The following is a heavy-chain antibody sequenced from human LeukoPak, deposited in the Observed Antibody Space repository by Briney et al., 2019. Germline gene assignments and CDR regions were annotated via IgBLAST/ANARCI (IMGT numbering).Heavy chain of an antibody. CDR1: GFTFSSYG. J-gene: IGHJ4*02. Sequence: PGGSLRLSCAASGFTFSSYGMHWVRQAPGKGLEWVAAISYDGSNKYYADSVKGRFTISRDNSKNTLYLQMNSLRAEDTAVYYCAKDRYYYDSSGSIYFDYWGQGTLVTVSS. D-gene: IGHD3-22*01. V-gene: IGHV3-30*18. CDR2: ISYDGSNK. CDR3: AKDRYYYDSSGSIYFDY.